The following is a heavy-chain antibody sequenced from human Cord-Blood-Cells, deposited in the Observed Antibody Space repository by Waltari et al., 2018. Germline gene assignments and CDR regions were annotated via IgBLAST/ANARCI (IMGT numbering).Heavy chain of an antibody. CDR1: GGSISSSSYY. D-gene: IGHD2-2*01. CDR3: AIGYCSSTSCYDAFDI. CDR2: IYYSGST. J-gene: IGHJ3*02. Sequence: QLQLQESGPGLVKPSETLSLTCTVSGGSISSSSYYWGWIRQPPGEGLGWIGSIYYSGSTYYNPSLKSRVTISVDTSKNQFSLKLSSVTAADTAVYYCAIGYCSSTSCYDAFDIWGQGTTVTVSS. V-gene: IGHV4-39*01.